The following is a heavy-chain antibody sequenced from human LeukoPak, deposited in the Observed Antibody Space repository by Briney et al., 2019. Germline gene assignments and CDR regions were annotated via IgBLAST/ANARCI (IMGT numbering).Heavy chain of an antibody. Sequence: SETLSLTCTVSGYSISSGYYWGWIRQPPGKGLEWIGSIYRSGSTYYNPSLKSRVTISVDTSKNQFSLKLSSVTAADTAVYYCVRDHTANDAFHIWGQGTMVTVSS. CDR1: GYSISSGYY. V-gene: IGHV4-38-2*02. CDR2: IYRSGST. D-gene: IGHD5-18*01. CDR3: VRDHTANDAFHI. J-gene: IGHJ3*02.